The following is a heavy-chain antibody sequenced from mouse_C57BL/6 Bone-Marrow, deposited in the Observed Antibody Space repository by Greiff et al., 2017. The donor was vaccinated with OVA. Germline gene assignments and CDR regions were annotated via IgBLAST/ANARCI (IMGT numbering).Heavy chain of an antibody. CDR1: GYTFTSYT. CDR3: ARGDYDENYAMDY. Sequence: VQLQQSGAELARPGASVKMSCKASGYTFTSYTMHWVKQRPGQGLEWIGYINPSSGYTKYNQKFKDKATLTADKSSSTAYMQLSSLTSEDSAVYYCARGDYDENYAMDYWGQGTSVTVSS. V-gene: IGHV1-4*01. J-gene: IGHJ4*01. CDR2: INPSSGYT. D-gene: IGHD2-4*01.